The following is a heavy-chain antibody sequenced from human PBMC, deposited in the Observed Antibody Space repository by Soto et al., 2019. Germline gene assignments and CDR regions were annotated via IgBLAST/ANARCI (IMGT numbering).Heavy chain of an antibody. Sequence: GGSLRLSCAASGFTFSSYAMSWVRQAPGKGLEWVSAISGSGGSTYYADSVKGRFTITRDNSKNTLYLQMNSLRAEDTAVYYCAKDLVRFLEWLYPEVFDYWGQGTLVTVSS. V-gene: IGHV3-23*01. CDR3: AKDLVRFLEWLYPEVFDY. D-gene: IGHD3-3*01. CDR2: ISGSGGST. J-gene: IGHJ4*02. CDR1: GFTFSSYA.